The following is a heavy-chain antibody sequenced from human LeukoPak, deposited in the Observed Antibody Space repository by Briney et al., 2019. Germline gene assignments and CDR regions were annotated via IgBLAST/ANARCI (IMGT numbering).Heavy chain of an antibody. Sequence: SETLSLTCTVSGGSISSYYWSWIRQPPGKGPEWIGYIYYSGSTNYNHSLESRVTISVDTSKNQYSLKLTSVTAADTAVYYCASHMINYGGIQAFYLDNWGQGALVTVSS. V-gene: IGHV4-59*08. CDR1: GGSISSYY. CDR3: ASHMINYGGIQAFYLDN. J-gene: IGHJ4*02. CDR2: IYYSGST. D-gene: IGHD4-23*01.